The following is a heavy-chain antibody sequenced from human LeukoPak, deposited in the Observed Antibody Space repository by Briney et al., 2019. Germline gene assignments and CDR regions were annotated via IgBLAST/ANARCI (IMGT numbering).Heavy chain of an antibody. Sequence: GGSLRLSCAASGFTFSSYAMTWVRQAPGKGLQWVSTISVSGGSTYYADSVKGRFTISRDTSKSTLYLQMNSLRDEDMAVYYCAKYGSGTYYNGLYWGQGTLVTVSS. J-gene: IGHJ4*02. V-gene: IGHV3-23*01. D-gene: IGHD3-10*01. CDR1: GFTFSSYA. CDR2: ISVSGGST. CDR3: AKYGSGTYYNGLY.